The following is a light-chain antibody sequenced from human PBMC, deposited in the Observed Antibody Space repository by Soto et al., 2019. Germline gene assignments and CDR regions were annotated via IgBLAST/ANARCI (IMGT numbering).Light chain of an antibody. CDR1: SSDVGGYNY. CDR2: DVS. J-gene: IGLJ2*01. Sequence: QSALTQPASVSGSPGQSITISCTGTSSDVGGYNYVSWYQQHPGKAPKLMIYDVSNRPSGFSNRFSGSKSGNTASLTISGLQAEDEDVYYCSSYTSSTTLVFGGGTKVTVL. V-gene: IGLV2-14*01. CDR3: SSYTSSTTLV.